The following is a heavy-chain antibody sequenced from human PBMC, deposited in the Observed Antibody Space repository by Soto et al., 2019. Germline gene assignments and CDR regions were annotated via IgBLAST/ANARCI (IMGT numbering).Heavy chain of an antibody. CDR3: ARGSRRFLEWVPYYYGMDV. Sequence: QVQLVQSGAEVKKPGSSVKVSCKASGGTFSSYAISWVRQAPGQGLEWMGGIIPIFGTANYAQKFQGRVTSTVDDSTSTAYMELSSLRPEDTAVYYCARGSRRFLEWVPYYYGMDVWGQGTTVTVSS. J-gene: IGHJ6*02. V-gene: IGHV1-69*12. D-gene: IGHD3-3*01. CDR2: IIPIFGTA. CDR1: GGTFSSYA.